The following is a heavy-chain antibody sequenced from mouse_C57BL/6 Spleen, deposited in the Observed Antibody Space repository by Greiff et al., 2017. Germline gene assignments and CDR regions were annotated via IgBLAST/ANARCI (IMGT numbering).Heavy chain of an antibody. Sequence: EVQLQQSGPELVKPGASVKISCKASGYTFTDYYMNWVKQSHGKSLEWIGDINPNNGGTSYNQKFKGKATLTVDKSSSTAYMELRSLTSEDSAVYYCARSPTGGAMDYWGQGTSVTVSS. J-gene: IGHJ4*01. D-gene: IGHD1-1*01. V-gene: IGHV1-26*01. CDR1: GYTFTDYY. CDR2: INPNNGGT. CDR3: ARSPTGGAMDY.